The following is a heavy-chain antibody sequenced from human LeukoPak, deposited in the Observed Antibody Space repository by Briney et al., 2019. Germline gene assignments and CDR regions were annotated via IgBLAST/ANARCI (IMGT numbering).Heavy chain of an antibody. J-gene: IGHJ6*02. CDR2: IYHSGGT. CDR3: ARVCLWGGSCYVYYNGMDV. D-gene: IGHD2-2*01. Sequence: SETLSLTCAVYGGSFNGYSWSWIRQPPGKGLEWIGEIYHSGGTNYNPSLKSRVTISVDTSKNQFSLKLRSVTAADTAVYYCARVCLWGGSCYVYYNGMDVWGQGTTVTVSS. CDR1: GGSFNGYS. V-gene: IGHV4-34*01.